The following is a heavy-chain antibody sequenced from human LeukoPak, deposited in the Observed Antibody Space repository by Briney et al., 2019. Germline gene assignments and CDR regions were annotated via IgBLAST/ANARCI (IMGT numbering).Heavy chain of an antibody. CDR3: ARGFWSGYFRVNYYYGMDV. V-gene: IGHV4-30-4*08. CDR2: IDHNGNT. J-gene: IGHJ6*02. D-gene: IGHD3-3*01. CDR1: GDSITTGDSY. Sequence: SETLSLTCTVSGDSITTGDSYWSWVRQPPGKGLEWIGYIDHNGNTYFNPSLKSRVTISVDTSKNQFSLKLSSVTAADTAVYYCARGFWSGYFRVNYYYGMDVWGQGTTVTVSS.